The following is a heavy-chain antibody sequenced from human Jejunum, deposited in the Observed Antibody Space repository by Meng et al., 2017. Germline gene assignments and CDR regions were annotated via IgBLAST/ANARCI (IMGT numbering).Heavy chain of an antibody. V-gene: IGHV3-7*01. CDR1: GFTFSGSW. CDR3: ARVGNRGNFDF. CDR2: IRLDGSVP. D-gene: IGHD7-27*01. J-gene: IGHJ4*02. Sequence: GESLKIPCAAPGFTFSGSWVSWVRQAPGKGLEWVANIRLDGSVPDCVDSVKGRFTISRDNAKNSLYLQMDSLRGDDTAVYYCARVGNRGNFDFWGQGTLVTVSS.